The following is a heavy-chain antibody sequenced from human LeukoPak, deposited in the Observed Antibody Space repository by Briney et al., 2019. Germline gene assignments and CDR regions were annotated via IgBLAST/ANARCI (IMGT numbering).Heavy chain of an antibody. Sequence: GASVKVSCKASGYTFTGYYMHWVRQAPGQGGEWMGWINPNSGGTNYAQKFQGRVTITRDTSISTAYMELSRLRSDDTAVYYCAREIRERYDFWSGLRYFDYWGQGTLVTVSS. D-gene: IGHD3-3*01. J-gene: IGHJ4*02. CDR2: INPNSGGT. CDR3: AREIRERYDFWSGLRYFDY. V-gene: IGHV1-2*02. CDR1: GYTFTGYY.